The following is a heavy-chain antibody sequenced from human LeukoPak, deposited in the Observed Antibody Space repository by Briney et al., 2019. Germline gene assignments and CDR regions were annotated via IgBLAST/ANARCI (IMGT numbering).Heavy chain of an antibody. CDR1: GGSISSSDW. CDR3: ARDLGVRGKIDY. Sequence: PSETLSLTCAVSGGSISSSDWWSWVRQPPGKGLEWIGEIYHSGSTNYNPSLKSRVTISVDKSKNQFSLKLSSVTAADTAVYYCARDLGVRGKIDYWGQGTLVTVSS. D-gene: IGHD3-10*01. V-gene: IGHV4-4*02. CDR2: IYHSGST. J-gene: IGHJ4*02.